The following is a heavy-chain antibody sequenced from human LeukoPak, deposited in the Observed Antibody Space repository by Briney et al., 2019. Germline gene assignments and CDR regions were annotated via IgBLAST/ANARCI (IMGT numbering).Heavy chain of an antibody. D-gene: IGHD2-8*01. CDR1: GGSISNYY. CDR2: INHSGST. CDR3: ARGLSVNGVWFDP. Sequence: SETLSLTCTVSGGSISNYYWSWIRQPPGKGLEWIGEINHSGSTNYNPSLKSRVTISVDTSKNQFSLKLSSVTAADTAVYYCARGLSVNGVWFDPWGQGTLVTVSS. J-gene: IGHJ5*02. V-gene: IGHV4-34*01.